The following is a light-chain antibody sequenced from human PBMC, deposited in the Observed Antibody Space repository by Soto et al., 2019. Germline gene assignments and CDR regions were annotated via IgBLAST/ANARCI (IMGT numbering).Light chain of an antibody. J-gene: IGKJ1*01. V-gene: IGKV1-12*01. CDR2: AAS. CDR3: LLDFSYFWA. CDR1: QGISSW. Sequence: DIQMTQSPSSVSAAVGDRVTITCRASQGISSWLAWYQQKPGKVPKLLIYAASTLQSGVPSRFSGSRSGTDFTLTISSLQPEDFATYYCLLDFSYFWAFGQGTKVDIK.